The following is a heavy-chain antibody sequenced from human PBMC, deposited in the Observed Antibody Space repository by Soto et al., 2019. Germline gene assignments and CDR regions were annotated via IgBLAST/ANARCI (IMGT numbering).Heavy chain of an antibody. D-gene: IGHD5-18*01. CDR2: IYYSGST. Sequence: SETLSLTCTVSGGSISSYYWSWIRQPPGKGLEWSGYIYYSGSTNYNPSLKSRVTISVDTSKNQFSLKLSSVTAADTAVYYCASRGYSYGDFDYWSQGTLVTVS. J-gene: IGHJ4*02. CDR1: GGSISSYY. V-gene: IGHV4-59*01. CDR3: ASRGYSYGDFDY.